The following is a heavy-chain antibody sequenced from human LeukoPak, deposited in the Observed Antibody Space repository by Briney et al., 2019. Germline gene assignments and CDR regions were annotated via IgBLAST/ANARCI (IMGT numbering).Heavy chain of an antibody. V-gene: IGHV4-39*07. CDR1: GGSIKTYNYY. CDR2: IYYSGNT. D-gene: IGHD6-19*01. J-gene: IGHJ5*02. Sequence: SETLSLTCAVSGGSIKTYNYYWAWIRQPPGKGLEWIGTIYYSGNTYYNPSLNSRVIISVDTSRNDFSLRLNSVTAADTAIYYCARPRLYSSDVPGWFDPWGRGFLVTVSS. CDR3: ARPRLYSSDVPGWFDP.